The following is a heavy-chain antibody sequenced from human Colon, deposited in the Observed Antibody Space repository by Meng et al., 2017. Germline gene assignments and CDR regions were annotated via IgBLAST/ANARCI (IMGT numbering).Heavy chain of an antibody. J-gene: IGHJ3*02. CDR2: INPDGSEK. D-gene: IGHD2/OR15-2a*01. CDR1: GFTFSSSW. V-gene: IGHV3-7*01. CDR3: ARDPLFSAFDI. Sequence: GASLRLSCAVSGFTFSSSWMAWVRQTPGKGLEWVANINPDGSEKNHVDSVKGRFTVSRDNAETSLYLQMTSLRVEDTAIYYCARDPLFSAFDIWGQGTMVTVSS.